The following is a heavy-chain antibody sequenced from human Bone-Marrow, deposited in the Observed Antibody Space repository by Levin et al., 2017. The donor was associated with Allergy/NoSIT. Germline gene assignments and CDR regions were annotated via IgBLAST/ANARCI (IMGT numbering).Heavy chain of an antibody. CDR2: INRDGGDG. D-gene: IGHD2-8*01. J-gene: IGHJ4*02. V-gene: IGHV3-7*02. CDR1: GFTFSGYW. Sequence: PSETLSLTCASSGFTFSGYWMAWVHQAPGKGLEWVANINRDGGDGYYVDSVKGRFTISRDNARNSLDLQMNSLRVEDTAVYYCARNGAWSFEFWGQGTLVTVSS. CDR3: ARNGAWSFEF.